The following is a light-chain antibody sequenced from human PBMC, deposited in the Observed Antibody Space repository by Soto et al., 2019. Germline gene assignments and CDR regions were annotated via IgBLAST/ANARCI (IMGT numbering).Light chain of an antibody. Sequence: EIQMAQSPVTLSVSPGESATLSCRASQTVNRNVAWYQQKPGQPPRLLIYAASTRAVGLPPRFSGSGSGTEFTLTISPLQFEDCAVYYCQQYERGTLLTFVGGTKV. V-gene: IGKV3-15*01. CDR1: QTVNRN. CDR2: AAS. J-gene: IGKJ4*01. CDR3: QQYERGTLLT.